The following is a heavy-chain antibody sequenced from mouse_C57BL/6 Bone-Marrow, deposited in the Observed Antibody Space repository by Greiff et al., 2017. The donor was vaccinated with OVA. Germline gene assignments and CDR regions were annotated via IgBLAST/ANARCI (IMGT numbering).Heavy chain of an antibody. V-gene: IGHV10-1*01. J-gene: IGHJ1*03. CDR3: VRQGGYNWYFDV. D-gene: IGHD2-2*01. CDR2: IRSKSNNYAT. Sequence: EVKLVESGGGLVQPKGSLKLSCAASGFSSNTYAMNWVSQAPGKGLEWVARIRSKSNNYATYYADSVKDRFTISRDDSESMLYLQMNNLKTEDTAIYYWVRQGGYNWYFDVWGTGTTVTVSS. CDR1: GFSSNTYA.